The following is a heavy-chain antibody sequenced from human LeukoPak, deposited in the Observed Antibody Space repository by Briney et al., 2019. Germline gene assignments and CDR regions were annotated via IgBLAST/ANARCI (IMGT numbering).Heavy chain of an antibody. V-gene: IGHV3-33*06. CDR2: IWYDGSNK. CDR1: GFTFSSYT. Sequence: GGSLRLSCEASGFTFSSYTMTWVRQAPGKGLEWVAVIWYDGSNKYYADSVKGRFTISRDNSKNTLYLQMNSLRAEDTAVYYCAKDFFGYWGQGTLVTVSS. CDR3: AKDFFGY. J-gene: IGHJ4*02.